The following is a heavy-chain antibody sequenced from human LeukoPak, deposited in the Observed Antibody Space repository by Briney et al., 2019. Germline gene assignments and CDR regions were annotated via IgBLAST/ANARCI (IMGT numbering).Heavy chain of an antibody. CDR1: GFTVSSNY. CDR2: IYSGGST. V-gene: IGHV3-66*01. Sequence: GGSLRLSCAASGFTVSSNYMSWVRQAPGKGLEWVSVIYSGGSTYYADSAKGRFTISRDNAKNTLYLQMNSLRVEDTALYYCAKDFTGARDYWGQGTLVTVSS. J-gene: IGHJ4*02. CDR3: AKDFTGARDY. D-gene: IGHD7-27*01.